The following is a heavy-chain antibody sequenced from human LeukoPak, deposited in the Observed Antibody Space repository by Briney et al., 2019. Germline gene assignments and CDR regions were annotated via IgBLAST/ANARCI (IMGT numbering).Heavy chain of an antibody. CDR3: ARSRDGYIHGLEY. Sequence: GGSLRLSCAASGFTFDDYAMHWIRQAPGKGLEWVSGISWNSGSIGYADSVKGRFTISRDNAKNSLYLQMNSLRAEDTAIYYCARSRDGYIHGLEYWGRGTLVIVS. J-gene: IGHJ4*02. CDR2: ISWNSGSI. D-gene: IGHD5-24*01. CDR1: GFTFDDYA. V-gene: IGHV3-9*01.